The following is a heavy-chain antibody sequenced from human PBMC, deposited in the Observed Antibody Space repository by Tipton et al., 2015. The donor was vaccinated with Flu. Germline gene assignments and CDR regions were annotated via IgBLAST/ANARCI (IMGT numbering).Heavy chain of an antibody. J-gene: IGHJ4*02. CDR3: AGAHIVGAASGFDY. CDR1: GGSISSSSYY. V-gene: IGHV4-39*07. Sequence: TLSLTCTVSGGSISSSSYYWGWIRQPPGKGLEWIGSIYYSGSTYYNPSLKSRVTISVDTSKNQFSLKLSSVTAADTAVYYCAGAHIVGAASGFDYWGQGTLVTVSS. D-gene: IGHD1-26*01. CDR2: IYYSGST.